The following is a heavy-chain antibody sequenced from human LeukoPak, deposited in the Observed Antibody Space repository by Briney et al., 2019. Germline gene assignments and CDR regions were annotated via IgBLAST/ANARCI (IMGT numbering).Heavy chain of an antibody. CDR3: AELGITMSGGV. V-gene: IGHV3-48*03. J-gene: IGHJ6*04. D-gene: IGHD3-10*02. Sequence: GGSLRLSCAASGFTFSSYEMNWVRQAPGKGLEWVSYISSSGSTIYYADSVKGRFTISRDNAKNSLYLQMNSLRAEDTAVYYCAELGITMSGGVWGKGTTVTISS. CDR2: ISSSGSTI. CDR1: GFTFSSYE.